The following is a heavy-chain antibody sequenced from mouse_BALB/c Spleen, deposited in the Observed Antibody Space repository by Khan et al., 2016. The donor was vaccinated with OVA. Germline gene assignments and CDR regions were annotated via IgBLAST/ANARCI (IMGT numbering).Heavy chain of an antibody. CDR1: GFTFSTFG. V-gene: IGHV5-6*01. CDR3: TRLAYYDDSEGFAY. D-gene: IGHD1-1*01. J-gene: IGHJ3*01. Sequence: EVELVESGGDLVKPGGSLKLSCAASGFTFSTFGMSWVRQTPDKRLEWVATISTGGSYTYYPALVKGRFIISRDNAKNTLDLQMSSLKSEDTAMYYCTRLAYYDDSEGFAYWGQGTLVTVSA. CDR2: ISTGGSYT.